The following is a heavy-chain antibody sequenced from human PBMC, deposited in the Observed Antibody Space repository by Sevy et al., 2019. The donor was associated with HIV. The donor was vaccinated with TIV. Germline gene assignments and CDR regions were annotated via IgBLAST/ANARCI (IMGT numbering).Heavy chain of an antibody. CDR2: IDPRGNER. CDR1: GFTFDTYW. CDR3: ARRYFDV. V-gene: IGHV3-7*01. J-gene: IGHJ4*02. Sequence: GGSLRLSCAASGFTFDTYWMGWVRQAPGRGLEWVASIDPRGNERDYLDSLKGRFTISRDNAMQSLYLEMNNLRVEDLGIYYCARRYFDVWGQGTLVTVSS.